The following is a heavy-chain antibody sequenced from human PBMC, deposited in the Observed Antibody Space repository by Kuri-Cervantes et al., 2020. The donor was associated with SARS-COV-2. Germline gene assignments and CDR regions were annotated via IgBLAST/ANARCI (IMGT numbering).Heavy chain of an antibody. CDR3: AKVGPYNWFDP. V-gene: IGHV3-23*01. Sequence: GESLKISCAASGFTFSSYAMSWVRQAPGKGLEWVSAIGGSGGSTYYADSVKGRFTISRDNSKNTLYLQMNSLRAEDTAVYYCAKVGPYNWFDPWGQGTLVTVSS. CDR1: GFTFSSYA. CDR2: IGGSGGST. J-gene: IGHJ5*02.